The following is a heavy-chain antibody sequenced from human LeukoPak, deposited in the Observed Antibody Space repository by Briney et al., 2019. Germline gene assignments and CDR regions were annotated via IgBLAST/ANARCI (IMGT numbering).Heavy chain of an antibody. Sequence: GGSLRLSCAASGFTFSSYSMNWVRQAPGKGLEWVSYISSSSTIYYADSVKGRFTISRDNAKNSLYLQMNSLRAEDTAVYYCARPSLDYYDSSGYFDYWGQGTLVTVSS. V-gene: IGHV3-48*01. D-gene: IGHD3-22*01. CDR3: ARPSLDYYDSSGYFDY. CDR1: GFTFSSYS. J-gene: IGHJ4*02. CDR2: ISSSSTI.